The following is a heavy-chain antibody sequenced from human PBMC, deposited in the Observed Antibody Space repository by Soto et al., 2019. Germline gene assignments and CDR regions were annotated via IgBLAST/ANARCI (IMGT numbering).Heavy chain of an antibody. CDR3: ARWSSGYYAPLDY. CDR1: GYTFTSYG. Sequence: QVQLVQSGAEVKKPGASVKVSCKASGYTFTSYGISWVRQAPGQGLEWMGWISAYNGNTNYAQKVQGRVTMTTDTATDTANMELRSLRSDDTAVYYCARWSSGYYAPLDYWGKGTLVTVSS. CDR2: ISAYNGNT. V-gene: IGHV1-18*04. J-gene: IGHJ4*02. D-gene: IGHD3-22*01.